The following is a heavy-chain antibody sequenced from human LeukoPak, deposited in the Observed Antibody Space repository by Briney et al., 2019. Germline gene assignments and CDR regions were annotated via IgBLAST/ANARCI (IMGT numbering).Heavy chain of an antibody. J-gene: IGHJ4*02. D-gene: IGHD3-10*01. V-gene: IGHV4-39*07. CDR2: IYYSGST. CDR1: GGSISSSSYD. Sequence: PSETLSLTCTVSGGSISSSSYDWGWIRQPPGKGLEWIGSIYYSGSTYYNPSLKSRVTISVDTSKNQFSLKLSSVTAADTAVYYCARGRFGESYVDYWGQGTLVTVSS. CDR3: ARGRFGESYVDY.